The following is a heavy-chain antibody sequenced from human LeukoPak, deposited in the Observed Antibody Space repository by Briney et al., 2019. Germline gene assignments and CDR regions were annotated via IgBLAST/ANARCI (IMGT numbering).Heavy chain of an antibody. V-gene: IGHV3-20*04. Sequence: GGSLRLSCAASGFTFGDYGMSWVRQAPGKGLQWVSGINRNGDSTGYADFVKGRFTISRDNTKNSLYLQMNSLRAEDTAVYYCANYNGYCSGGSCYPEGIDYWGQGTLVTVSS. CDR1: GFTFGDYG. CDR3: ANYNGYCSGGSCYPEGIDY. J-gene: IGHJ4*02. CDR2: INRNGDST. D-gene: IGHD2-15*01.